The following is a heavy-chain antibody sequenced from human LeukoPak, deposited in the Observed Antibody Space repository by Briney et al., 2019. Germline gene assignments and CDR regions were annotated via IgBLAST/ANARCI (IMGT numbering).Heavy chain of an antibody. V-gene: IGHV3-21*01. CDR3: ATETIGRHYDY. Sequence: GGYLRLSCAASGFTFSSCGFNWVRQAPGKGLEWVSSIGPTGTDRYHADSVRGRFTISRDNAKNSMYLQMASLRDEDTAVYYCATETIGRHYDYWGQGTLLTVSS. J-gene: IGHJ4*02. CDR2: IGPTGTDR. D-gene: IGHD1-14*01. CDR1: GFTFSSCG.